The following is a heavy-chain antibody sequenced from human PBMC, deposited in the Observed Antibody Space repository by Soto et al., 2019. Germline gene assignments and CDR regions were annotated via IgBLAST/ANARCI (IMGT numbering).Heavy chain of an antibody. J-gene: IGHJ4*02. CDR1: GYTFTSYG. D-gene: IGHD6-13*01. V-gene: IGHV1-69*04. CDR3: ATQQPRDDY. Sequence: SVKVSCKASGYTFTSYGISWVRQAPGQGLEWMGRIIPILGIANYAQKFQGRVTITADKSTSTAYMELSSLRSEDTAVYYCATQQPRDDYWGQGTLVTVSS. CDR2: IIPILGIA.